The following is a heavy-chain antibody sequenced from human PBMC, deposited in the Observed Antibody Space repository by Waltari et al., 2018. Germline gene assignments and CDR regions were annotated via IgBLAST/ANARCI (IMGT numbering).Heavy chain of an antibody. D-gene: IGHD6-13*01. V-gene: IGHV4-61*09. CDR3: ASVLAAAQTYGMDV. CDR2: IYTSGST. CDR1: GGYISSGSHY. J-gene: IGHJ6*02. Sequence: QVQLQESGPGLVKPSQTLSLTCTVSGGYISSGSHYWSWIRQPAGKGLEWIGYIYTSGSTNYNPSLKSRVTISVDTSKNQFSLKLSSVTAADTAVYYCASVLAAAQTYGMDVWGQGTTVTVSS.